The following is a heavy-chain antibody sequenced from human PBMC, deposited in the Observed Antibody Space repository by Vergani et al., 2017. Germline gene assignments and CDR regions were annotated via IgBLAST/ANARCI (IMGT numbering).Heavy chain of an antibody. Sequence: QVQLVQSGSELKKPGASVKVSCKASGYTFTSYAMNWVRQAPGQGLEWMGWINTNTGNPTYAQGFTGRFVFSLDTSVSAAYLQISSLKAEDTAVYYCASNIELPFYYYYGMDVWGQGTTVTVSS. CDR3: ASNIELPFYYYYGMDV. D-gene: IGHD2-8*01. V-gene: IGHV7-4-1*02. J-gene: IGHJ6*02. CDR2: INTNTGNP. CDR1: GYTFTSYA.